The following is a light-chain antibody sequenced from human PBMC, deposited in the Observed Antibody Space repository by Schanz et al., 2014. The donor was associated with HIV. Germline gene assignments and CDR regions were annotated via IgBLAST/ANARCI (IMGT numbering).Light chain of an antibody. J-gene: IGKJ1*01. CDR3: HQYYSTPPT. Sequence: EIVLTQSPGTLSLSPGERGTLSCRASQSVKSNFIGWYQQKPGQAPRLLIYGASSRATGIPDRFSGSGSGTDFTLTISGLEPEDFAVYYCHQYYSTPPTFGQGTKVEIK. CDR2: GAS. V-gene: IGKV3-20*01. CDR1: QSVKSNF.